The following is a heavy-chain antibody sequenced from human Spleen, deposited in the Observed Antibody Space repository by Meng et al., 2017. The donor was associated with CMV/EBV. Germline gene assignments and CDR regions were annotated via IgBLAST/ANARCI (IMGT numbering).Heavy chain of an antibody. J-gene: IGHJ2*01. CDR3: VSLRGGRSRYFDL. CDR2: IYHGGGT. V-gene: IGHV4-4*02. Sequence: VSGGSITSRDWWSWVRQPPGKGLEWIGEIYHGGGTNNNPSLESRVTISVDKSRNQFSLILSSVTAADTAVYYCVSLRGGRSRYFDLWGRGTLVTVSS. CDR1: GGSITSRDW. D-gene: IGHD2-15*01.